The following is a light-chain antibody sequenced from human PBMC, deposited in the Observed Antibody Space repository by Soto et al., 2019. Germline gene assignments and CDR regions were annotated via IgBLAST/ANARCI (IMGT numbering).Light chain of an antibody. J-gene: IGKJ5*01. CDR1: QSFRGL. Sequence: EVVLTQSPATLSLSPRERATLSCRASQSFRGLLAWYQQKPGQAPRLLIYDAYNRATGIPPRFSGSGSGPDFTLTSSSLEPEDSAVYYCQQRHMWPITFGQGTRLEIK. CDR3: QQRHMWPIT. V-gene: IGKV3-11*01. CDR2: DAY.